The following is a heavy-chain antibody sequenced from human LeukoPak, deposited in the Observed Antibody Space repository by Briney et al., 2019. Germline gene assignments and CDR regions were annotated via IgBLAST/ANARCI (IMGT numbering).Heavy chain of an antibody. CDR1: GFTFSSYW. CDR3: ASKSGV. Sequence: GGSLRLPCAASGFTFSSYWMSCVSQAPGKWLEWVANMKQDGSEEYYVDSVKGRFTISRDNAKNALYMQMNSLRGEDTAVYYCASKSGVWGQGTTVTVSS. J-gene: IGHJ6*02. V-gene: IGHV3-7*02. CDR2: MKQDGSEE.